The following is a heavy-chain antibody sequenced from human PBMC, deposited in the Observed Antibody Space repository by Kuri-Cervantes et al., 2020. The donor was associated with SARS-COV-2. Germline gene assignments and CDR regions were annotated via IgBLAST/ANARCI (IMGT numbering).Heavy chain of an antibody. CDR1: GGSISSYY. V-gene: IGHV4-4*07. CDR2: IYSSGST. J-gene: IGHJ4*02. D-gene: IGHD2-2*01. CDR3: ARHLIALVVVVPAAEPFDY. Sequence: GSLRLSCTVSGGSISSYYWGWVRQPAGKGLEWIGRIYSSGSTHYNPSLKSRVTISVDTSKNQFSLKLSSVTTADTAVYYCARHLIALVVVVPAAEPFDYWGQGTLVTVSS.